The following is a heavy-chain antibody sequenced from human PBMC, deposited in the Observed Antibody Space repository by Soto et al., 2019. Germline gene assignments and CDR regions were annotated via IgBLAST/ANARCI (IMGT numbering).Heavy chain of an antibody. V-gene: IGHV1-18*01. J-gene: IGHJ5*02. CDR3: TRSIAAADSLAVT. Sequence: ASVKVSRKASGYTFTSYRISCVRLAPGQGLEWMGWINPFDGSRMFAQNFQGRVTMTRDTSTSTVYMEVNSLRVEDTAVYYCTRSIAAADSLAVTWGQGTLVTVS. CDR1: GYTFTSYR. CDR2: INPFDGSR. D-gene: IGHD6-13*01.